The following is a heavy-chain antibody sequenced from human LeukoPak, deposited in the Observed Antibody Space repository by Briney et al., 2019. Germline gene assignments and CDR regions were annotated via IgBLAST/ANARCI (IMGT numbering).Heavy chain of an antibody. CDR2: IIPIFGTA. CDR1: GGTFSSYA. D-gene: IGHD6-19*01. J-gene: IGHJ6*02. V-gene: IGHV1-69*06. CDR3: AREPIAVAGYYYYYYGMDV. Sequence: ASVKVSCKASGGTFSSYAISWVRQAPGQGLEWMGGIIPIFGTANYAQKFQGRVTITADKSTSTAYMELSSLRSEDTAVYYCAREPIAVAGYYYYYYGMDVWGQGTTVTVSS.